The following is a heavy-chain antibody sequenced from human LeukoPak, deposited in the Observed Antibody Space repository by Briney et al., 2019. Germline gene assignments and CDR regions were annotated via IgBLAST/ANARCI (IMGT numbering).Heavy chain of an antibody. Sequence: GGSLRLSCAASGFTFSSYSMNWVRQAPGKGLEWVSCITTSSSYIYYADSLKGRFTISRDNAKNSLYLQMNSLRAEDTAVYYCARVFPGYDSDYYYGMDVWGQGTTVTVSS. D-gene: IGHD5-12*01. CDR3: ARVFPGYDSDYYYGMDV. V-gene: IGHV3-21*01. CDR2: ITTSSSYI. J-gene: IGHJ6*02. CDR1: GFTFSSYS.